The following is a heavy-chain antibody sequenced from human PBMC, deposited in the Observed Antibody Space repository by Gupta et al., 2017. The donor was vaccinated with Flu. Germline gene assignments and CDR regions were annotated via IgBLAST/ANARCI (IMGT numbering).Heavy chain of an antibody. CDR1: GFTFSNYA. V-gene: IGHV3-23*01. Sequence: EVQLLESGGALVQPGGSLRLSCAASGFTFSNYAMNWVRQAPGKGLEWVSSIGGSGDGTSYADSVKGRFTISRDNSKNMLYLQMNSLRADDTAMYYGANRGWVRQVGFESWGQGTLVTVSS. CDR2: IGGSGDGT. D-gene: IGHD1-26*01. CDR3: ANRGWVRQVGFES. J-gene: IGHJ4*02.